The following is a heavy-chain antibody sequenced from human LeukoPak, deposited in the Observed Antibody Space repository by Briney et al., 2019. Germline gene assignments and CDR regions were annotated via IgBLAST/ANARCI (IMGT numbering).Heavy chain of an antibody. CDR3: ARFRRQPLLYVDY. Sequence: SETLSLTXTVSGGSISSGSYYWSWIRQPAGKGLEWIGRIYTSGSTNYNPSLKSRVTISVDTSKNQFSLKLSSVTAADTAVYYCARFRRQPLLYVDYWGQGTLVTVSS. J-gene: IGHJ4*02. V-gene: IGHV4-61*02. CDR2: IYTSGST. CDR1: GGSISSGSYY. D-gene: IGHD2-2*02.